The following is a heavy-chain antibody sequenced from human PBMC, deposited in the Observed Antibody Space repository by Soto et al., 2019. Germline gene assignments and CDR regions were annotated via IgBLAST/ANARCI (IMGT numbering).Heavy chain of an antibody. D-gene: IGHD3-10*01. Sequence: QVQLVQSGAEVKKPGASVKVSCKASGYTFTSYGISWVRQAPGQGLEWMGWISAYNGNTNYAQKLQGRVTMTTDTSTSTAYMERRGLRSDDTAVYYCARVYRITMVRGELSEYWGQGTRVTVSS. CDR3: ARVYRITMVRGELSEY. CDR1: GYTFTSYG. V-gene: IGHV1-18*01. CDR2: ISAYNGNT. J-gene: IGHJ4*02.